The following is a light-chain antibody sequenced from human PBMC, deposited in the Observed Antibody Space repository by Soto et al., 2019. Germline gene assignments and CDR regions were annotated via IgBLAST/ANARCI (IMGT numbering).Light chain of an antibody. CDR3: CSYAVSYTPYF. Sequence: QSALTQPRSVSGSPGKSVTISCTGTSSDVGGYNYVSWYQQHPGKAPKLMIYDVSKRPSGVPDRFSGSKSGNTASLTISGLQAEDEAYSYGCSYAVSYTPYFFGTGTKLTVL. V-gene: IGLV2-11*01. CDR2: DVS. J-gene: IGLJ1*01. CDR1: SSDVGGYNY.